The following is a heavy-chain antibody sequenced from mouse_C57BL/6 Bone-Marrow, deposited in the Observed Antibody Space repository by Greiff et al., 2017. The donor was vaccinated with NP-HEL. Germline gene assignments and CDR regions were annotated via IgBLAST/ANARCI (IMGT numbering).Heavy chain of an antibody. J-gene: IGHJ4*01. CDR1: GFTFSSYG. D-gene: IGHD1-1*01. CDR3: PTPSYGSSYRDAMHS. CDR2: ISSGGSYT. V-gene: IGHV5-6*01. Sequence: VQLQQSGGDLVKPGGSLKLSCAASGFTFSSYGMSWVRQTPDKRLEWVATISSGGSYTYYPDSVKGRFTISRDNAKNPLYLQMSSLKSEVTAKLSSPTPSYGSSYRDAMHSSRQGTSVTLSS.